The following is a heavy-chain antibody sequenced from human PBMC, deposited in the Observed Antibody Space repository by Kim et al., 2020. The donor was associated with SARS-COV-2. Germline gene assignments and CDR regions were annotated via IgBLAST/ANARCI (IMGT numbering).Heavy chain of an antibody. CDR2: INPSGGST. J-gene: IGHJ6*03. CDR3: ARDDHSDVTSSPSYDMDV. V-gene: IGHV1-46*01. CDR1: GYSFTRYA. D-gene: IGHD1-26*01. Sequence: ASVKVSCKASGYSFTRYAMHWVRQAPGQRLEWMGIINPSGGSTSYSQKFQGRVTITRDTSTSTAYMELSSLRLEDTGVYYCARDDHSDVTSSPSYDMDVW.